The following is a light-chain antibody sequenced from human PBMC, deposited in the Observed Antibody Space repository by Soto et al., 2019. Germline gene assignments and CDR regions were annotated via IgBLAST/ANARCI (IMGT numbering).Light chain of an antibody. J-gene: IGKJ1*01. V-gene: IGKV1-5*01. CDR3: QQYNSYWT. CDR2: DAS. Sequence: DIQMTQSPSTLAASVGDRVTITCRASQSISSWLAWYQQKPGKAPKLLIYDASSLESGVPSRFSGSGSGTEFILTIRSLQPDDFATYYCQQYNSYWTFGQGTKVEVK. CDR1: QSISSW.